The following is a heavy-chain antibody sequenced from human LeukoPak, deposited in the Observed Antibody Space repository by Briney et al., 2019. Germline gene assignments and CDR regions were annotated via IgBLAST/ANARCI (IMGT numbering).Heavy chain of an antibody. D-gene: IGHD3-22*01. CDR2: IKRDGSEK. CDR1: GFTFSSYW. J-gene: IGHJ6*03. CDR3: ARDSSDSSGYFPYYYYYYMDV. Sequence: AGGSLRLSCAASGFTFSSYWMSWVRQAPGKGLEWVANIKRDGSEKYYVDSVKGRFTISRDNAKNSLYLQMNSLRAEDTAVYYCARDSSDSSGYFPYYYYYYMDVWGKGTTVTVSS. V-gene: IGHV3-7*01.